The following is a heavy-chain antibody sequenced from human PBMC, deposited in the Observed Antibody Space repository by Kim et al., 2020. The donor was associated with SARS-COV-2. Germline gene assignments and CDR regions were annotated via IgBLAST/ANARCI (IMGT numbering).Heavy chain of an antibody. CDR3: ARDPYGDYPF. CDR2: T. D-gene: IGHD4-17*01. J-gene: IGHJ4*02. Sequence: TNYAQKLQGRVTMTTDTSTSTAYMELRSLRSDDTAVYYCARDPYGDYPFWGQGTLVTVSS. V-gene: IGHV1-18*01.